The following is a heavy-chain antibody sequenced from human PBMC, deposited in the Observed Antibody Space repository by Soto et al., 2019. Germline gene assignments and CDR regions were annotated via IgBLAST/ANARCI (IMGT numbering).Heavy chain of an antibody. J-gene: IGHJ2*01. D-gene: IGHD4-17*01. CDR2: ISYDGSNK. CDR3: ARIHRGGDYLYWYFDL. CDR1: GFTFSSYA. V-gene: IGHV3-30-3*01. Sequence: QVQLVESGGGVVQPGRSLRLSCAASGFTFSSYAMHWVRQAPGKGLEWLAVISYDGSNKYYADSVKGRFTISRDNSKNTLYLQMNSLRAEDTAVYYCARIHRGGDYLYWYFDLWGRGTLVTVSS.